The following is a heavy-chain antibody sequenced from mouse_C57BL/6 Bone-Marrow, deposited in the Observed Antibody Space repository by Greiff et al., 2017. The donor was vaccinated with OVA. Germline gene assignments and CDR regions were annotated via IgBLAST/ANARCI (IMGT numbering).Heavy chain of an antibody. CDR3: TGSIYYYGSSYY. V-gene: IGHV1-5*01. CDR1: GYTFTSYW. Sequence: VQLQQSGTVLVRPGASVKMSCKTSGYTFTSYWMHWVKQRPGQGLEWIGAIYPGNSDTSYNQKFKGKAKLTAVTSASTAYMELSSLTNEDSAVYYCTGSIYYYGSSYYWGQGTTLTVSS. D-gene: IGHD1-1*01. CDR2: IYPGNSDT. J-gene: IGHJ2*01.